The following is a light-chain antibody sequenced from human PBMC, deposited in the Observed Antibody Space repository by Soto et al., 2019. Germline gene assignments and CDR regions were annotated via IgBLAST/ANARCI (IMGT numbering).Light chain of an antibody. Sequence: QSALTQPPSVSGSPGQSVTISCTGTSSDIGGYNRVSWYQQTPGTAPKFIVYKVTYRPSGVPARFSGSKSGNTASLTISGLQAEDEAEYFCLSYRHPTTWVFGGGTKLTVL. CDR1: SSDIGGYNR. J-gene: IGLJ3*02. V-gene: IGLV2-18*02. CDR2: KVT. CDR3: LSYRHPTTWV.